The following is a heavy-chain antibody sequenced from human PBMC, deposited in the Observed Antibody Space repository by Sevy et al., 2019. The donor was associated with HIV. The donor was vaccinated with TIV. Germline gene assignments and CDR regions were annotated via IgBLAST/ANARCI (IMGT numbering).Heavy chain of an antibody. V-gene: IGHV3-49*03. CDR1: GFTFRDYA. D-gene: IGHD3-3*01. CDR3: ARDYDRRGGKYVSFDP. CDR2: IRRKGSGGAT. J-gene: IGHJ5*02. Sequence: GGSLRLSCTASGFTFRDYAMAWFRQTPGKGLEWVGLIRRKGSGGATDYAASVKGRFTISRDDSRSIAYLEMNSLKTDDTAVYFCARDYDRRGGKYVSFDPRGQGTLVTVSS.